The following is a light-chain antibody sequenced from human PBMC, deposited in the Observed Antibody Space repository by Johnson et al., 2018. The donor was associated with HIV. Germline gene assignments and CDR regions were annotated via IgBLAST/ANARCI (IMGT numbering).Light chain of an antibody. J-gene: IGLJ1*01. CDR2: ENN. CDR1: SSNIGDNY. CDR3: GTWDASLSAYV. Sequence: QSVLTQPPSVSAAPGQKVTISCSGSSSNIGDNYVSWYQQLPGTAPKLLIYENNKRPSGIPARFSGSKSGTSATLGITGLQTGDAADYYCGTWDASLSAYVFGAATKVAVL. V-gene: IGLV1-51*02.